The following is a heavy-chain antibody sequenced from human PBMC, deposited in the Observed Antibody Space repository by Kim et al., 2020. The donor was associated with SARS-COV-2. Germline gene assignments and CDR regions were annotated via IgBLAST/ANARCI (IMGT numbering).Heavy chain of an antibody. CDR2: ISYDGSNK. Sequence: GGSLRLSCAASGFTFSSYGMHWVRQAPGKGLEWVAVISYDGSNKYYADSVKGRFTISRDNSKNTLYLQMNSLRAEDTAVYYCARGLGTYYYDSSGWGYFDLWGRGTLVTVSS. D-gene: IGHD3-22*01. V-gene: IGHV3-33*05. CDR3: ARGLGTYYYDSSGWGYFDL. CDR1: GFTFSSYG. J-gene: IGHJ2*01.